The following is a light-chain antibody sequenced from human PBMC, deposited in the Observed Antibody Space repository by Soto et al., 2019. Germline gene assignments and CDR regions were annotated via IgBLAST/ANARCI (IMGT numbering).Light chain of an antibody. Sequence: DIQWTQSPSSLSASVGDRVTITCRVSQGISRYLNWDRQKPGKVPKLLIYSASNLQSGVPSRFSGSGSGTDFTLTISSLQPEDVATYYCPNFDSAPQTFGQGTRVDIK. CDR2: SAS. CDR3: PNFDSAPQT. CDR1: QGISRY. V-gene: IGKV1-27*01. J-gene: IGKJ1*01.